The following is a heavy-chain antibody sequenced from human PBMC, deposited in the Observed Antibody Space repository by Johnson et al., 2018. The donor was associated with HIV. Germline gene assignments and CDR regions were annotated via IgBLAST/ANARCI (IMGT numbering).Heavy chain of an antibody. J-gene: IGHJ3*02. Sequence: QVQLVESGGGLVQPGGSLRLSCAASGFTVSSNYMSWVRQAPGKGLEWVAVISYDGSNKYYADSVKGRFTISRDNSKNTLYLQMNSLRAEDTAVYYCARVLAYCGGDCSPGAFDIWGQGTMVTVSS. V-gene: IGHV3-30-3*01. CDR2: ISYDGSNK. CDR1: GFTVSSNY. CDR3: ARVLAYCGGDCSPGAFDI. D-gene: IGHD2-21*02.